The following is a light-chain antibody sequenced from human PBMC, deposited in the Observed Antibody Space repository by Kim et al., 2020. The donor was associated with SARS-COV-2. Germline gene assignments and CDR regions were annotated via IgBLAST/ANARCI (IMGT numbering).Light chain of an antibody. Sequence: VAPGKTARLTCSGDKLGDKYACWYQQKPGQSPLLVIYQDTKRPSGIPERFSGSNSGNTATLTISGTQAMDEADYYCQAWDSSTFYVFGTGTKVTVL. J-gene: IGLJ1*01. V-gene: IGLV3-1*01. CDR2: QDT. CDR3: QAWDSSTFYV. CDR1: KLGDKY.